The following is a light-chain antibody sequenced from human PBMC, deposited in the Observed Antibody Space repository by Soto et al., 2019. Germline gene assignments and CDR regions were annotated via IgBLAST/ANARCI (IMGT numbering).Light chain of an antibody. J-gene: IGKJ4*01. CDR2: DAS. CDR3: QHRSNWPPT. CDR1: QSVRNF. V-gene: IGKV3-11*01. Sequence: EIVLTQSPATLSLSPGERATLSCKASQSVRNFLAWYQQKPGQAPRLLFYDASNRASGIPVRFSGSGSGTDFILTISSLEPEDFAVYYCQHRSNWPPTFGGGTKVEIK.